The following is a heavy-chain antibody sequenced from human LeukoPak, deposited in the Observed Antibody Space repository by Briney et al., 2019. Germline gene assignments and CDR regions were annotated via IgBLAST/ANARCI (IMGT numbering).Heavy chain of an antibody. J-gene: IGHJ4*02. Sequence: GASVKVSCKASGYTFTGYYMHWLRQAPGQGLEWMGWINPNSGGTNYAQKFQGRVTMTRDTSISTAYMELSRPRSDDTAVYYCARPPLRGYSGYDPFDYWGQGTLVTVSS. D-gene: IGHD5-12*01. CDR2: INPNSGGT. CDR3: ARPPLRGYSGYDPFDY. CDR1: GYTFTGYY. V-gene: IGHV1-2*02.